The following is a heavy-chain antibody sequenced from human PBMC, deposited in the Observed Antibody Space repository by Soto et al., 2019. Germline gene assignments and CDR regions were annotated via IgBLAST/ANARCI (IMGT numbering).Heavy chain of an antibody. D-gene: IGHD6-13*01. V-gene: IGHV1-58*01. Sequence: QMPLVQSGPEVKKPGTSVKVSCKASGFTFTSSAVQWVRQARGQRLEWIGWIVVGSGNTNYAQKFQERVTITRDMSTSTAYMELSSLRSEDTAVYYCAAEASGTDHYYYGMDVWGQGTTVTVSS. CDR1: GFTFTSSA. J-gene: IGHJ6*02. CDR2: IVVGSGNT. CDR3: AAEASGTDHYYYGMDV.